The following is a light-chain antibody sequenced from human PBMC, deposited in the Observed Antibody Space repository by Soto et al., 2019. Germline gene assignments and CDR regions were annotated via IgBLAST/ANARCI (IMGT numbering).Light chain of an antibody. CDR2: DVT. Sequence: QSALTQPASVSGSPGQSITISCTGTRSDVGGYNYVSWYQQHPVKAPKLMIYDVTNRPSGVSFRFSGSKSGNTASLTISGLQAEDEADYYCSSYTSSSTPYVFGTGTKVTVL. J-gene: IGLJ1*01. CDR1: RSDVGGYNY. V-gene: IGLV2-14*01. CDR3: SSYTSSSTPYV.